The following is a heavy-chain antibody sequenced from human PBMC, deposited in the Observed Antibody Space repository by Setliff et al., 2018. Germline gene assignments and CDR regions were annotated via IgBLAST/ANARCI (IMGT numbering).Heavy chain of an antibody. CDR2: ISTYNGKT. CDR1: GYTFRSYA. V-gene: IGHV1-18*01. Sequence: ASVKVSCKASGYTFRSYAMNWVRQAPGQGLEWMGWISTYNGKTNYAQKFQGRVTMTTDTSTSTAYMELRSLRSDDTAVYYCARRNFYYDSSGFALYYYYMDVWGKGTTVTVSS. CDR3: ARRNFYYDSSGFALYYYYMDV. J-gene: IGHJ6*03. D-gene: IGHD3-22*01.